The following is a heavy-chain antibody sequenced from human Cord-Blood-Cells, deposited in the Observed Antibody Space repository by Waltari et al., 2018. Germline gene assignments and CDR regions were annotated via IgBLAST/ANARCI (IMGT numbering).Heavy chain of an antibody. Sequence: VKMGQVGVEGKKEGEGGKGGGKEGGERGRRDEINWVRQDTGQGLEWMGWMNPNSGNTGYAQKFQGRVTMTRNTSISTAYMELSSLRSEDTAVYYCARGRGYDILTGYYMRYWGQGTLVTVSS. CDR2: MNPNSGNT. V-gene: IGHV1-8*01. J-gene: IGHJ4*02. CDR1: GERGRRDE. D-gene: IGHD3-9*01. CDR3: ARGRGYDILTGYYMRY.